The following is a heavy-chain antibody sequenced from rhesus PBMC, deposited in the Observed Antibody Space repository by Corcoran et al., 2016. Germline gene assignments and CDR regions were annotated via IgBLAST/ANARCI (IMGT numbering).Heavy chain of an antibody. CDR3: AREAYTWTLDS. Sequence: QVQLQESGPGVVKPSETLSLTCAVSGGSISASYRWSWILPPPGKGMEGIGHIYGTRTTTNTNPPPKDGGTIPKAKSKNQFAWKLSSVTAADTALYYGAREAYTWTLDSGGQGVLSTVSS. CDR1: GGSISASYR. D-gene: IGHD1-38*01. V-gene: IGHV4S10*01. CDR2: IYGTRTTT. J-gene: IGHJ4*01.